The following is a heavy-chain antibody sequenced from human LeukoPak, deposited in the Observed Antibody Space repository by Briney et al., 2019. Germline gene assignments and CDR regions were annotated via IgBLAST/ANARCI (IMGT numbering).Heavy chain of an antibody. D-gene: IGHD6-13*01. Sequence: SETLSLTCTVSGGSISSYYWSWIRQPPGKGLEWIGSIYYSGSTYYNPSLKSRVTISVDTSKNQFSLKLSSVTAADTAVYYCASEIAAAGTPRWFDPWGQGTLVTVSS. J-gene: IGHJ5*02. V-gene: IGHV4-39*01. CDR2: IYYSGST. CDR3: ASEIAAAGTPRWFDP. CDR1: GGSISSYY.